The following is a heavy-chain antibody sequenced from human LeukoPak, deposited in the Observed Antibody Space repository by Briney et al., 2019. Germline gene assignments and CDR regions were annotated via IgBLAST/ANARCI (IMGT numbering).Heavy chain of an antibody. CDR1: GFTVSSNY. CDR2: IYSGGST. CDR3: ARDSPPSLFDP. V-gene: IGHV3-66*01. J-gene: IGHJ5*02. Sequence: GSLRLSCAASGFTVSSNYLSWVRQAPGKGLEWVSVIYSGGSTYYADSVKGRFTISRDNSKNTLYLQMNSLRAEDTAVYYCARDSPPSLFDPWGQGTLVTVSS.